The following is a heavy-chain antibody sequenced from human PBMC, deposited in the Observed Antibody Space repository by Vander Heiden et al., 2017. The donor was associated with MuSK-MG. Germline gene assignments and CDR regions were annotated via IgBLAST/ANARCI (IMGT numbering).Heavy chain of an antibody. V-gene: IGHV3-21*01. CDR3: ARDQGRIYGY. D-gene: IGHD3-10*01. Sequence: EVQLVESGGGLVKPGGSLRLSCDASGLAFSSYSMNWVRQAPGKGLEWVSSISSSSNYIYYADSVKGRFTISRDNAKNSLYLQMNSLRAEDTAVYYCARDQGRIYGYWGQGTLVTVSS. CDR2: ISSSSNYI. J-gene: IGHJ4*02. CDR1: GLAFSSYS.